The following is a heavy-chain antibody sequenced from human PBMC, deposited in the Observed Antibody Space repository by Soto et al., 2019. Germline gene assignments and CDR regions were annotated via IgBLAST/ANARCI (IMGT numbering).Heavy chain of an antibody. J-gene: IGHJ4*02. CDR1: GGSISSSSYY. D-gene: IGHD5-12*01. CDR2: IYYSGST. V-gene: IGHV4-39*01. CDR3: ARLYSGYVRTFDY. Sequence: PSETLSLTCTVSGGSISSSSYYWGWIRQPPGKGLEWIGSIYYSGSTYYNPSLKSRVTISVDTSKNQFSLKLSSVTAADTAVYYCARLYSGYVRTFDYWGQGTLVTVSS.